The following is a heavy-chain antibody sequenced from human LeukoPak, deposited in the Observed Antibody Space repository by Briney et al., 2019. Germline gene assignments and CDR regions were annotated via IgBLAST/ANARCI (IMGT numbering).Heavy chain of an antibody. J-gene: IGHJ5*02. CDR2: IYPGDSDT. D-gene: IGHD6-6*01. V-gene: IGHV5-51*01. Sequence: GESLKTSCKGSGYSFTSYWIGWVRQMPGKGLEWGGIIYPGDSDTRYSPSFQCQVTVSADKSISTAYLQWSSLKASDTAMYYCARALGSSNWFDPWGQGTLVTVSS. CDR1: GYSFTSYW. CDR3: ARALGSSNWFDP.